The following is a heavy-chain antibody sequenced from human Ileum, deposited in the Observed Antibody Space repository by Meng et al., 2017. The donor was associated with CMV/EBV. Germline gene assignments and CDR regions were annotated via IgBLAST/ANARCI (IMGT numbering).Heavy chain of an antibody. CDR1: GYTFTTNN. CDR2: INTNTGNP. CDR3: ARDGLNERYFDY. V-gene: IGHV7-4-1*02. J-gene: IGHJ4*02. Sequence: CKASGYTFTTNNLIWVRQAPGQGPEWMGWINTNTGNPAYARDLTGRFVFSSDTSVSTAYLQISSLKAEDTAVYYCARDGLNERYFDYWGQGTLVTVSS.